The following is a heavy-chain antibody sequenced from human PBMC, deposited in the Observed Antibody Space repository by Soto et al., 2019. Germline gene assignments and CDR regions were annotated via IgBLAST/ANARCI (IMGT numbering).Heavy chain of an antibody. J-gene: IGHJ3*02. CDR1: GGSFSGYY. D-gene: IGHD2-2*01. V-gene: IGHV4-34*01. CDR2: INHSGST. CDR3: GSVPAARSFDAFDI. Sequence: QVQLQQWGAGLLKPSETLSLTCAVYGGSFSGYYWSWIRQPPGKGLEWIGEINHSGSTNYNPSLKSRVTISVDTSKNQFSQKLSSVTAADTAVYYCGSVPAARSFDAFDIWGQGSMVTVSS.